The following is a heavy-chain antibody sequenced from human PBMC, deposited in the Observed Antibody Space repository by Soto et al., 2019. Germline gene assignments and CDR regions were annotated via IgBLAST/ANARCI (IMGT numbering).Heavy chain of an antibody. V-gene: IGHV1-58*01. CDR2: VVVGSGKT. CDR1: GFTFTRSA. CDR3: AAVRGAVGTTYAFDI. D-gene: IGHD1-26*01. Sequence: SVKVSCKASGFTFTRSAVQWVRQARGQRLEWIGWVVVGSGKTSYAQKFQGRVTITSDMSTSAVYMELSSLRTEDTAVYYCAAVRGAVGTTYAFDIWGRGTMVTVSS. J-gene: IGHJ3*02.